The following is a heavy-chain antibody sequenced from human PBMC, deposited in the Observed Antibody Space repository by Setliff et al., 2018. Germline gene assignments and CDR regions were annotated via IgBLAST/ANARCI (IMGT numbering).Heavy chain of an antibody. CDR3: ARGPVMIVATGYFDY. CDR2: IYTSGST. V-gene: IGHV4-61*02. D-gene: IGHD3-22*01. J-gene: IGHJ4*02. Sequence: PSETLSLTCTVSGGSISSGSYYWSWIRQPAGKGLEWIGRIYTSGSTNYNPSLKSRVTISVDTSKNHFSLKLSSVTAADTAVYYCARGPVMIVATGYFDYWGQGTLVTVSS. CDR1: GGSISSGSYY.